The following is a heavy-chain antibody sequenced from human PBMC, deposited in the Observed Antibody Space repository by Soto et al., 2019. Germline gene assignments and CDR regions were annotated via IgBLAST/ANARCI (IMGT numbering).Heavy chain of an antibody. Sequence: LVESGGVLVKPGGSLKLSCAASEFTFSDYYMSWIRQAPGKGLEWVAYISSSGSTIYYADSVKGRFTISRDNDKNSLYLQMNSLRAEDTAVYYCAREWISNYGYGSDYWGHGTLVTVSS. D-gene: IGHD4-17*01. V-gene: IGHV3-11*01. CDR1: EFTFSDYY. CDR2: ISSSGSTI. J-gene: IGHJ4*01. CDR3: AREWISNYGYGSDY.